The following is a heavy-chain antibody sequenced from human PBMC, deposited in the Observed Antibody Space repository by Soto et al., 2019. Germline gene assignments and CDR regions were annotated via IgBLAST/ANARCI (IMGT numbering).Heavy chain of an antibody. Sequence: QVQLVQSGAEVKKPGASVKVSCKASGYAFIGYYMHWVRQAPGQGLEWMGIINPSGGSTTYPQKFHGRVTMTSDTSTSTVHMELSSLRSEDTAVYYCAGDPLYGGGGSCHLGGILWYNWFDPWGQGTLVTVSS. V-gene: IGHV1-46*01. J-gene: IGHJ5*02. D-gene: IGHD2-15*01. CDR2: INPSGGST. CDR1: GYAFIGYY. CDR3: AGDPLYGGGGSCHLGGILWYNWFDP.